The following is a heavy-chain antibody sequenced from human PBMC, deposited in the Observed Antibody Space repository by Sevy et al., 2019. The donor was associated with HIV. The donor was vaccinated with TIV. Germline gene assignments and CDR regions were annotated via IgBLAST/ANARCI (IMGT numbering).Heavy chain of an antibody. D-gene: IGHD6-13*01. V-gene: IGHV4-59*13. CDR3: AGAGVRSSSLFDY. CDR1: GGSISSYY. J-gene: IGHJ4*02. CDR2: IYYSGST. Sequence: SETLSLTCTVSGGSISSYYWSWIRQPPGKGLEWIGYIYYSGSTNYNPSLKSRVTISVDTSKNQFSLKLSSVTAADTAVYYCAGAGVRSSSLFDYWGQGTLVTVSS.